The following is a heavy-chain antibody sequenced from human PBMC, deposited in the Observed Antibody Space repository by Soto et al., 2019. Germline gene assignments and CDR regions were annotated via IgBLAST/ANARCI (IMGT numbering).Heavy chain of an antibody. CDR3: AKQMGTWVDTAIDF. J-gene: IGHJ4*02. V-gene: IGHV3-23*01. D-gene: IGHD1-1*01. Sequence: PGGSLRLSCAAPGFSFTHHAMTWVRQPPGKGLQWVAALSHDGGNIYYTDLVRRRITIPRANYKNTFYLQMHSLKADNTAVYFYAKQMGTWVDTAIDFWGQGTQVTVSS. CDR2: LSHDGGNI. CDR1: GFSFTHHA.